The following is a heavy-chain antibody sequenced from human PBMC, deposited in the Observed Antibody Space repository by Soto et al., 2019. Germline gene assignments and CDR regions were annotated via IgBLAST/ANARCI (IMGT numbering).Heavy chain of an antibody. Sequence: EVQLVETGGGLIQPGGSLRLSCAASGFTVSSNYMSWVRQAPGKGLEWVSVIYSGGSTYYADSVKGRFTISRDNSKNTLYRQMNSLRAEDTAVYYCASTDLSIAAAGTVDYWGQGTLVTVSS. J-gene: IGHJ4*02. V-gene: IGHV3-53*02. CDR3: ASTDLSIAAAGTVDY. CDR1: GFTVSSNY. D-gene: IGHD6-13*01. CDR2: IYSGGST.